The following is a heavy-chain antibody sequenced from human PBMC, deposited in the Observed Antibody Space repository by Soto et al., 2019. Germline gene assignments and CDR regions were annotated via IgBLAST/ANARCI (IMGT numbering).Heavy chain of an antibody. CDR3: AKAPKVVTHWFDP. D-gene: IGHD2-21*02. CDR2: TYYRSKWYN. Sequence: SQTLSLTGAISGDSVSSNSAAWNWIRQSPSRGLEWLGRTYYRSKWYNDYAVSVKSRITINPDTSKNQFSLHLDGLRPEDTAFYYCAKAPKVVTHWFDPWGQGTLVTVSS. CDR1: GDSVSSNSAA. J-gene: IGHJ5*02. V-gene: IGHV6-1*01.